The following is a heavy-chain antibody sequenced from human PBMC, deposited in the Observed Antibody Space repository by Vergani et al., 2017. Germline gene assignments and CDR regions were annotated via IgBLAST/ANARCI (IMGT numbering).Heavy chain of an antibody. V-gene: IGHV3-49*03. D-gene: IGHD3-10*01. J-gene: IGHJ3*02. CDR3: VRDQVTMLRGSDALDI. Sequence: EVQLVESGGDLVQPGRSLRLSCTASGFTFGYYAMDWFRQAPGQGLEWVSGIRSKAYGQATIYAASVKGRFTISRDDSKSIAYLQMNNLQTEDTAMYYCVRDQVTMLRGSDALDIWGQGTRVTVSS. CDR2: IRSKAYGQAT. CDR1: GFTFGYYA.